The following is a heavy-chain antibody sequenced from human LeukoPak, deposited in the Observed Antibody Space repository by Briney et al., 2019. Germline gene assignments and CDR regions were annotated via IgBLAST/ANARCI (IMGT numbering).Heavy chain of an antibody. Sequence: PSETLSLTCTVSGGSISSGSYYWSWIRQPAGKGLEWIGRIYTSGSTNYNPSLKSRVTIPVDTSKNQFSLKLSSVTAADTAVYYCARTTDYYDSSGYYGEVYFDYWGQGTLVTVSS. CDR3: ARTTDYYDSSGYYGEVYFDY. CDR1: GGSISSGSYY. V-gene: IGHV4-61*02. J-gene: IGHJ4*02. D-gene: IGHD3-22*01. CDR2: IYTSGST.